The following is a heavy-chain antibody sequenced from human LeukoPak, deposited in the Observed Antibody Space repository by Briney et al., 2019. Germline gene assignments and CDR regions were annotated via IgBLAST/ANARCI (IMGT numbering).Heavy chain of an antibody. CDR3: AAPYYYGSGSLLNYYYGMDV. CDR1: GFIFSDYY. J-gene: IGHJ6*04. CDR2: ISSTSSDT. Sequence: PGGSLRLSCAASGFIFSDYYVSWIRQTPGKGLEWLSYISSTSSDTNYADSVKGRFTISRDNAKKSLFLQMNSLRAEDTGVYYCAAPYYYGSGSLLNYYYGMDVWGKGTTVTVSS. D-gene: IGHD3-10*01. V-gene: IGHV3-11*06.